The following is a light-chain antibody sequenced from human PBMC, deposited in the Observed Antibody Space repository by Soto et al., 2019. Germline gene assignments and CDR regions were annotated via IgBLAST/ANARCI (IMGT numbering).Light chain of an antibody. CDR1: SSDLAIYNY. V-gene: IGLV2-14*01. CDR2: QVT. CDR3: GSDTKSRPYV. Sequence: QSALPQPGSVSGSPGQSTTISCTRTSSDLAIYNYVSWYQQQSGKAPQLMIYQVTNRPSGFSNRFSAASSRNTASLTISGLQPEDEADDDCGSDTKSRPYVFGSETKGTV. J-gene: IGLJ1*01.